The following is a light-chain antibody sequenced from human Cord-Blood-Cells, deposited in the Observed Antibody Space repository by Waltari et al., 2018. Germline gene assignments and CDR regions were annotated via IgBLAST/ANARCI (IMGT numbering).Light chain of an antibody. V-gene: IGKV3-11*01. CDR2: DAS. CDR1: QSVRSY. Sequence: EIVLIQSPATLSLSPGERATLSCRASQSVRSYLSWYQQKPAQAPRLLNYDASNRATDMPARFSGSWSVTSFTLTISSLEPEDLAVYCCHQRSNWLTFGGGTKVEIK. CDR3: HQRSNWLT. J-gene: IGKJ4*01.